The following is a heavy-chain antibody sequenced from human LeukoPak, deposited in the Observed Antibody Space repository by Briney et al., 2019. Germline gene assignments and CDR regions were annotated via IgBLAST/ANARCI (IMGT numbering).Heavy chain of an antibody. CDR3: ARALEYSSSTMDV. J-gene: IGHJ6*03. CDR1: GYTFTSYD. CDR2: MNPNSGNT. D-gene: IGHD6-6*01. V-gene: IGHV1-8*03. Sequence: ASVKVSCKASGYTFTSYDINWVRQATGQGLEWMGWMNPNSGNTGYAQKFQGRVTITADESTSTAYMELSSLRSEDTAVYYCARALEYSSSTMDVWGKGTTVTVSS.